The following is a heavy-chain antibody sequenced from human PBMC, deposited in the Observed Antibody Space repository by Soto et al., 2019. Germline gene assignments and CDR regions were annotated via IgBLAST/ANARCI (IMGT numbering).Heavy chain of an antibody. D-gene: IGHD6-19*01. J-gene: IGHJ6*02. V-gene: IGHV3-23*01. CDR3: AKVLYSSGWYLNYYGMDV. CDR2: ISGSGGST. Sequence: GGSLRLSCAASGFTFSSYAMSWVRQAPGKGLEWVSAISGSGGSTYYADSVKGRFTISRDNSKNTLYLQMNSLRAEDTAVYYCAKVLYSSGWYLNYYGMDVWGQGTTVNVSS. CDR1: GFTFSSYA.